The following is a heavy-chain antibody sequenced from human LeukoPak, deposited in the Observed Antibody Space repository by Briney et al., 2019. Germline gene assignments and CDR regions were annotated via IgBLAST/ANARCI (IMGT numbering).Heavy chain of an antibody. D-gene: IGHD2-2*01. CDR1: GYTFTGYY. CDR2: IKPNSGGT. V-gene: IGHV1-2*02. J-gene: IGHJ3*02. Sequence: ASVKVSCKASGYTFTGYYMHWVRQAPGQRLEWMGWIKPNSGGTNYAQKFQGRVTMTRDTSISTAYMELSRLRSDDTAVYYCARDYGYCSSTSCPRSAFDIWGQGTMVTVSS. CDR3: ARDYGYCSSTSCPRSAFDI.